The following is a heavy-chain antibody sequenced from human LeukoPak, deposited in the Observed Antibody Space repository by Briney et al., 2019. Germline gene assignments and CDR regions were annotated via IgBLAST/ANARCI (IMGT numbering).Heavy chain of an antibody. Sequence: PGGSLRLSCAASGLTFSIYAMNWVRQAPGKGLEWVSGISGSGDSTYYADSVKGRFTISRDNSKNTLYLQMNSLRAEDTAVFYFATGSCSSTTCYRGYWGQGTLVTVSS. CDR2: ISGSGDST. CDR3: ATGSCSSTTCYRGY. J-gene: IGHJ4*02. D-gene: IGHD2-2*02. CDR1: GLTFSIYA. V-gene: IGHV3-23*01.